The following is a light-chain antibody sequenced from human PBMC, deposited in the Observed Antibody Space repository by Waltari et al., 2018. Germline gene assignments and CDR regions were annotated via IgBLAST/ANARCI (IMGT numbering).Light chain of an antibody. CDR1: QNLLYSSNNKNY. J-gene: IGKJ1*01. V-gene: IGKV4-1*01. CDR3: QQYYTAPQT. CDR2: WAS. Sequence: DIAMTQSPDSLAVSLGERATINCKSGQNLLYSSNNKNYLAWYQQKPGQPPKLLIYWASTRESGVPDRFSDSGSGTDFTLSISNLQAEDVAIYYCQQYYTAPQTFGQGTKVEI.